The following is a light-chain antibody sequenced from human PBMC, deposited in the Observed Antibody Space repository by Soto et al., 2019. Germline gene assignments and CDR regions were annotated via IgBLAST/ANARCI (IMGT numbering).Light chain of an antibody. CDR2: GAT. J-gene: IGKJ1*01. CDR1: QSVSSSY. CDR3: QQYGDSPRV. Sequence: EIVLAQSPGTLSLSPGERATLSCRASQSVSSSYLAWYQQNPGQAPRLLIYGATKRATGIPDRFSGSGSGTDFTLTISRLEAEDFAVYYCQQYGDSPRVLGQGTKVDIK. V-gene: IGKV3-20*01.